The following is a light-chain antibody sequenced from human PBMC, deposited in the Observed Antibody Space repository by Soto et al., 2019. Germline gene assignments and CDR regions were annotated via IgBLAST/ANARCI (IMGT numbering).Light chain of an antibody. CDR2: AAT. CDR3: QQSYSTPIT. Sequence: DIQMTQSPSTLSASVGDRVTISCRASQSISSYLNWYQEKPGKAPKVLIYAATNLQRGIPSRFSGGGFGTEFTLTISSLEPEDFATYYCQQSYSTPITFGQGTRLEI. V-gene: IGKV1-39*01. CDR1: QSISSY. J-gene: IGKJ5*01.